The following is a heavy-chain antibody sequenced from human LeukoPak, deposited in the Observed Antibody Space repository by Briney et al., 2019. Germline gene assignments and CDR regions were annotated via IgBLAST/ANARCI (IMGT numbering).Heavy chain of an antibody. D-gene: IGHD1-26*01. CDR3: ARDAGGATARPDY. Sequence: GGSLRLSCAASGFTFSTCGMHWVRQAPGKGLEWVAVIWYDGTNKYYADCVKGRFTISRDNSKNTVFLQMNTLSAEDTAVYYCARDAGGATARPDYWGQGTLVTVSS. J-gene: IGHJ4*02. CDR1: GFTFSTCG. V-gene: IGHV3-33*01. CDR2: IWYDGTNK.